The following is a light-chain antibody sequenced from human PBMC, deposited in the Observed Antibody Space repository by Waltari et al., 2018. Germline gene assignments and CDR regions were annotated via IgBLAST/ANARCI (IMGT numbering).Light chain of an antibody. J-gene: IGLJ3*02. Sequence: SYVLTQPPLVYVSPVQAARIPCSGDLLGKKYASWYQQKPGPSPLLSIYQDNKRPSEIPERFSGSKSANAATLTIAGTQAMDESDYYCQALGTGAWVFGGGTKLTVL. V-gene: IGLV3-1*01. CDR3: QALGTGAWV. CDR2: QDN. CDR1: LLGKKY.